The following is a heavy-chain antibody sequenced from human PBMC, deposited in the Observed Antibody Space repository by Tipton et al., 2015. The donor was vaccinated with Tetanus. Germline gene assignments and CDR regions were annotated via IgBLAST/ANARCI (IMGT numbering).Heavy chain of an antibody. D-gene: IGHD4-23*01. Sequence: TLSLTCSVSGAPVTSGRHHWSWIRLAPGRGLEWIGFVSDSGSTNYNPSVRGRVAISLDTSKNQFSLESTSVTAADTAVYYCARDSSLGSNSWAFDLWGRGTTVTVSS. J-gene: IGHJ3*01. CDR3: ARDSSLGSNSWAFDL. V-gene: IGHV4-61*01. CDR1: GAPVTSGRHH. CDR2: VSDSGST.